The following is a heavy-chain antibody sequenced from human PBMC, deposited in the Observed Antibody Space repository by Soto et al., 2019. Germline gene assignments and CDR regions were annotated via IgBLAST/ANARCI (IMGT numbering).Heavy chain of an antibody. CDR3: ARSITLPTPLDY. J-gene: IGHJ4*02. CDR1: GYTFTSYA. Sequence: QVQLVQSGAEEKKPGASVKVSCKASGYTFTSYAMHWVRQAPGQRLEWMGWINAGNGNTKYSQKFQGRVTITRDTSASKAYMELSSLRSEDTAVYYCARSITLPTPLDYWGQGTLVTVYS. CDR2: INAGNGNT. V-gene: IGHV1-3*05. D-gene: IGHD1-20*01.